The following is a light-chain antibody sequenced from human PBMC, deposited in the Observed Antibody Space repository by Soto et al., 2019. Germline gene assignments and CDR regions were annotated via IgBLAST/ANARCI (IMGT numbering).Light chain of an antibody. CDR2: AAS. V-gene: IGKV3-20*01. J-gene: IGKJ4*01. CDR3: QQYGSSLT. Sequence: EIVMTQSPATLSVSPGERATLSCRASQSVSSKLAWYQQRPGQAPRLLIYAASSRATAIPDRFSGSGSGTDFTLTISRLEPEDFAVYYCQQYGSSLTFGGGTKVDIK. CDR1: QSVSSK.